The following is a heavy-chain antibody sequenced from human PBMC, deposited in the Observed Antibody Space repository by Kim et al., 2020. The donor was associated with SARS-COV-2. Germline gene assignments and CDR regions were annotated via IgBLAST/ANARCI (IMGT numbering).Heavy chain of an antibody. CDR2: ISYDGSNK. J-gene: IGHJ6*02. Sequence: GGSLRLSCAASGFTFSSYAMHWVRQAPGKGLEWVAVISYDGSNKYYADSVKGRFTISRDNSKNTLYLQMNSLRAEDTAVYYCASGAPYYYCGMDVWGQGTTVTVSS. D-gene: IGHD2-15*01. CDR3: ASGAPYYYCGMDV. V-gene: IGHV3-30*04. CDR1: GFTFSSYA.